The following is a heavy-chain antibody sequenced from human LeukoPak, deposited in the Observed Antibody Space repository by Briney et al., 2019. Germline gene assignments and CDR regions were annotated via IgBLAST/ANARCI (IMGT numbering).Heavy chain of an antibody. Sequence: SETLSLTCTVAGGSISSSTYNWGWIRQPPGKGLEWIGSVYYTGITYYNPSVESRVTISVDTSKNHFSLELNSVTAADTGVYSCARQVRSPVVMFMDVWGKGTTVIVSS. V-gene: IGHV4-39*01. CDR2: VYYTGIT. CDR1: GGSISSSTYN. CDR3: ARQVRSPVVMFMDV. D-gene: IGHD3-22*01. J-gene: IGHJ6*03.